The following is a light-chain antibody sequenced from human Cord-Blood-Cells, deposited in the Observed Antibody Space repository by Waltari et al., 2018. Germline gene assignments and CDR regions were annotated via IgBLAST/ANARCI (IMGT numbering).Light chain of an antibody. V-gene: IGKV3-11*01. J-gene: IGKJ4*01. CDR2: DAS. CDR1: QSVSSY. Sequence: EIVLTQSPSTLSLSPGSRATLSCSSSQSVSSYLAWYQQKPGQAPRLLIYDASNRATGIPARFSGSGSGTDFTLTINSLEPEDFAVYYCQQRRNWPLTFGGGTKVEIK. CDR3: QQRRNWPLT.